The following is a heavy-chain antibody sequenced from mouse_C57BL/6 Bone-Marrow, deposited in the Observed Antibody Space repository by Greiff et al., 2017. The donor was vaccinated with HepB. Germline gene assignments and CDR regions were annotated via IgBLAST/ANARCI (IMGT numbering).Heavy chain of an antibody. CDR3: ARDGDVGYFDY. J-gene: IGHJ2*01. V-gene: IGHV4-1*01. D-gene: IGHD2-3*01. CDR1: AVDFSRYW. Sequence: PAAAVDFSRYWMSWVRRAPGKGLEWIGEINPDSSTINYAPSLKDKFIISRDNAKNTLYLQMSKVRSEDTALYYCARDGDVGYFDYWGQGTTLTVSS. CDR2: INPDSSTI.